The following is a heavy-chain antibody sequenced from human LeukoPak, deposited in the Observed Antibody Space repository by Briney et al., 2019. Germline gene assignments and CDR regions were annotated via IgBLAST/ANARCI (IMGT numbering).Heavy chain of an antibody. Sequence: ASVKVSCKASGYTFTGYYMHWVRQAPGQGLEWMGWISAYNGNTNYAQKLQGRVTMTTDTSTSTAYMELRSLRSDDTAVYYCARGRRYFDWLDYWGQGTLVTVSS. CDR3: ARGRRYFDWLDY. V-gene: IGHV1-18*04. CDR1: GYTFTGYY. D-gene: IGHD3-9*01. J-gene: IGHJ4*02. CDR2: ISAYNGNT.